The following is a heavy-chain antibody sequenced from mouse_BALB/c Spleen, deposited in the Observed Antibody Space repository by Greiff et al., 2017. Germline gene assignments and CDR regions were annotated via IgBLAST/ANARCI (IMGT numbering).Heavy chain of an antibody. Sequence: EVKLMESGPGLVKPSQSLSLTCTVTGYSITSDYAWNWIRQFPGNKLEWMGYISYSGSTSYNPSLKSRISITRDASKNQFFLQLNSVTTEDTATYYCARRGLLWYYFDYWGQGTTLTVSS. J-gene: IGHJ2*01. CDR1: GYSITSDYA. D-gene: IGHD2-10*01. CDR3: ARRGLLWYYFDY. CDR2: ISYSGST. V-gene: IGHV3-2*02.